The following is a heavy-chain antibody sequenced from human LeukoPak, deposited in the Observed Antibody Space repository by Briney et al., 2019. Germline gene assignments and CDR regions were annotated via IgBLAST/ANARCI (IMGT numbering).Heavy chain of an antibody. J-gene: IGHJ3*02. CDR3: AREPPITMIVVVKRTGAFDI. D-gene: IGHD3-22*01. Sequence: GSSVKVFCKASGGTFSSYAISWVRQAPGKGLEWVAVISYDGSNKYYADSVKGRFTISRDNSKNTLYLQMNSLRAEDTAVYYCAREPPITMIVVVKRTGAFDIWGQGTMVTVSS. CDR1: GGTFSSYA. CDR2: ISYDGSNK. V-gene: IGHV3-30-3*01.